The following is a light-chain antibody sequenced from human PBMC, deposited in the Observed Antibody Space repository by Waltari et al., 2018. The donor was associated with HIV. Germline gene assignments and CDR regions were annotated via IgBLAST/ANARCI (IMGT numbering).Light chain of an antibody. CDR3: QQANRCPPGT. Sequence: DIQMTQSPSSVSASVGDRVTIPCRASQGISSWLAWYQQKPGKAPTLLIYAASTLQSGVPSRCSGSGSGTEFTLTISSLQPEDFATYYCQQANRCPPGTFGGGTKVEIK. V-gene: IGKV1D-12*01. CDR2: AAS. CDR1: QGISSW. J-gene: IGKJ4*01.